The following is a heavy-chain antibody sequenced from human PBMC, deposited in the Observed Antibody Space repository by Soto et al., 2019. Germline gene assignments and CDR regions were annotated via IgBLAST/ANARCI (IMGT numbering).Heavy chain of an antibody. D-gene: IGHD3-9*01. J-gene: IGHJ4*02. Sequence: PVGSLRFSCAASGFTFSSYGMHWVRQAPGKGLEWVAVIWYDGSNKYYADSVKGRFTISRDNSKNTLYLQMNSLRAEDTAVYYCAREGPFYHDILTGFDYWGQGTLVTVSS. CDR1: GFTFSSYG. V-gene: IGHV3-33*01. CDR3: AREGPFYHDILTGFDY. CDR2: IWYDGSNK.